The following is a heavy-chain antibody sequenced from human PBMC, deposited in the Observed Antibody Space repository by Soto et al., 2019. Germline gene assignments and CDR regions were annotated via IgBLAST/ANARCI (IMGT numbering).Heavy chain of an antibody. CDR1: GFTFSSYA. CDR2: ISGSGGST. J-gene: IGHJ4*02. D-gene: IGHD6-19*01. CDR3: AKDILPRGSMWLVFDY. V-gene: IGHV3-23*01. Sequence: GGSLRFSCAASGFTFSSYAMSWVRQAPGKGLEWVSAISGSGGSTYYADSVKGRFTISRDNSKNTLYLQMNSLRAEDTAVYYCAKDILPRGSMWLVFDYWGQGTLVTVSS.